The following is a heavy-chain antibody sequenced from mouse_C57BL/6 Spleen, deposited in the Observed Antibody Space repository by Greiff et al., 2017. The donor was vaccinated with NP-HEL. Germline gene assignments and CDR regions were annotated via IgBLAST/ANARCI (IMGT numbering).Heavy chain of an antibody. CDR1: GYTFTDYN. J-gene: IGHJ1*03. D-gene: IGHD1-1*01. CDR2: INPNNGGT. Sequence: EVQLQQSGPELVKPGASVKIPCKASGYTFTDYNMDWVKQSHGKSLEWIGDINPNNGGTIYNQKFKGKATLTVDKSSSTAYMELRSLTSEDTAVYYCAREITTVPHFDVWGTGTTVTVSS. CDR3: AREITTVPHFDV. V-gene: IGHV1-18*01.